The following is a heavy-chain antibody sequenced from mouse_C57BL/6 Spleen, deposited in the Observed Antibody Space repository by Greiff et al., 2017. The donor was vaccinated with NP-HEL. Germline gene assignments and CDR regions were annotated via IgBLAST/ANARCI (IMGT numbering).Heavy chain of an antibody. CDR1: GFSLSTSGMG. Sequence: QVTLKESGPGILQSSQTLSLTCSFSGFSLSTSGMGVSWIRQPSGKGLEWLAHIYWDDDKRYNPSLKSRLTISKDTSRNQVFLKITSVDTADTATYYCARRKGYYGSSYYFDYWGQGTTLTVSS. CDR2: IYWDDDK. D-gene: IGHD1-1*01. V-gene: IGHV8-12*01. J-gene: IGHJ2*01. CDR3: ARRKGYYGSSYYFDY.